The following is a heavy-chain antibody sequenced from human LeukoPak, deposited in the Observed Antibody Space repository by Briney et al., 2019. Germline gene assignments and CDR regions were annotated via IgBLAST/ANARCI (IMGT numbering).Heavy chain of an antibody. CDR3: ARGLFYSKIFDY. Sequence: PSETLSLTCAVYGGSFSGYYWSWIRQPPGKGLEWIGEINHSGSTNYNPSLKSRVTISVDTSKNQFSLKLSPVTAADTAVYYCARGLFYSKIFDYWGQGTLVTVSS. D-gene: IGHD4-11*01. CDR2: INHSGST. CDR1: GGSFSGYY. J-gene: IGHJ4*02. V-gene: IGHV4-34*01.